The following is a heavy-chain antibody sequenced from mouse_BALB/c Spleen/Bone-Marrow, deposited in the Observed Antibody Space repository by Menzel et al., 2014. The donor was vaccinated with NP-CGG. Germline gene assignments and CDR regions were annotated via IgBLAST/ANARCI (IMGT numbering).Heavy chain of an antibody. CDR2: INPSNGRT. V-gene: IGHV1S81*02. D-gene: IGHD1-1*01. J-gene: IGHJ4*01. CDR3: ARLIYGSSYIVDF. Sequence: VQLQQSGAELVKPGASVKLSCKASGYTFTGYWMHWVKQRLGQGLAWIGEINPSNGRTNYNEKFKSLATLTVDKSSSTAYMQLSSLTSEDSAVFYCARLIYGSSYIVDFWGQGTSVTVSS. CDR1: GYTFTGYW.